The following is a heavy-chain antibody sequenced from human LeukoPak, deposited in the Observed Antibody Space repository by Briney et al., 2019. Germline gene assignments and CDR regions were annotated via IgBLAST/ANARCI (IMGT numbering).Heavy chain of an antibody. V-gene: IGHV3-21*01. D-gene: IGHD3-3*01. CDR2: ISSSSSYI. J-gene: IGHJ3*02. CDR1: GFTFSSYS. CDR3: ARDRGVIIPVGAFDI. Sequence: GGSLRLSCAASGFTFSSYSMNWVRQAPGKGLEWVSSISSSSSYIYYADSVKVRFTISRDNAKNSLYLQMSSLRAEDTAVYYCARDRGVIIPVGAFDIWGQGTMVTVSS.